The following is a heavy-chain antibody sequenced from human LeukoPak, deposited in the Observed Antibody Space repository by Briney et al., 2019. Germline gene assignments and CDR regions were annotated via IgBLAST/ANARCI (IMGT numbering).Heavy chain of an antibody. CDR2: INPSGGST. CDR3: ARGLQESLAWLTAFSAFDI. Sequence: VASVKVSCKASGYTFTSHYMHWVRQAPGQGLEWMGIINPSGGSTSYAQKFQGRVSMTRDMSTSTVYMELSSLRSEDTAVYYCARGLQESLAWLTAFSAFDIWGQGTMVTVSS. D-gene: IGHD6-19*01. J-gene: IGHJ3*02. V-gene: IGHV1-46*01. CDR1: GYTFTSHY.